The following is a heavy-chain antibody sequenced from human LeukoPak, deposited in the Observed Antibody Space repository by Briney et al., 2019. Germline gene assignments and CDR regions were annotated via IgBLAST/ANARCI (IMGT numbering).Heavy chain of an antibody. J-gene: IGHJ5*02. CDR2: INAGNGNT. CDR1: GYTFTSYA. Sequence: ASVKVSCKASGYTFTSYAMHWVRQAPGQRLEWMGWINAGNGNTKYSQKFQGRVTITRDTSASTAYMELSSLRSDDTAVYYCARDEQLGWFDPWGQGTLVTVSS. CDR3: ARDEQLGWFDP. V-gene: IGHV1-3*01. D-gene: IGHD6-13*01.